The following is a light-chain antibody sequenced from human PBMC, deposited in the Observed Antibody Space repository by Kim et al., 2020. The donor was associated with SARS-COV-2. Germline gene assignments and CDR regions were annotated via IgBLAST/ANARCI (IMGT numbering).Light chain of an antibody. J-gene: IGKJ4*01. CDR2: ASS. V-gene: IGKV1-39*01. CDR3: QQTYSNPPT. Sequence: ASIGHSVTITCRTSQNIRTYLNWDQQRPGKAPKLLIYASSSLQSEVPSRFSGSGSGADFTLTIAGLQADDFATYHCQQTYSNPPTFGGGTKVEIK. CDR1: QNIRTY.